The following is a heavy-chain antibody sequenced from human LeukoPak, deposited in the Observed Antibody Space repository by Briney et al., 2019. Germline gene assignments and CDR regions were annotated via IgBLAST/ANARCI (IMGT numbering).Heavy chain of an antibody. CDR2: INHSGST. CDR1: GGSFSGYY. D-gene: IGHD3-3*01. J-gene: IGHJ3*02. Sequence: YPSETLSLTCAVYGGSFSGYYWSWIRQPPGKGLEWIGEINHSGSTNYNPSLKSRDTISVDTSKNQFSLKLSSVTAADTAVYYCARTRKVWSGYFAFDIWGQGTMVTVSS. CDR3: ARTRKVWSGYFAFDI. V-gene: IGHV4-34*01.